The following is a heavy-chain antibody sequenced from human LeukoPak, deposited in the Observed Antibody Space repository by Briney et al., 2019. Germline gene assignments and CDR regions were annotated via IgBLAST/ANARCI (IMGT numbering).Heavy chain of an antibody. CDR2: INHSGST. CDR3: ARGFHRYSYGFGVYYFDY. CDR1: GGSFSGYY. Sequence: SETLSLTCAVYGGSFSGYYWSRIRQPPGKGLEWIGEINHSGSTNYNPSLKSRVTISVDTSKNQFSLKLSSVTAADTAVYYCARGFHRYSYGFGVYYFDYWGQGTLVTVSS. D-gene: IGHD5-18*01. V-gene: IGHV4-34*01. J-gene: IGHJ4*02.